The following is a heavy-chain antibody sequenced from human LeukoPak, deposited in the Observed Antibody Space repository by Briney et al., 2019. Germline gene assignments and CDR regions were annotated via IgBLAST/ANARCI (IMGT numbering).Heavy chain of an antibody. J-gene: IGHJ4*02. CDR3: ARDAISRGIIDY. CDR1: GYSFTCYY. CDR2: INPDSGGT. Sequence: ASXXVSCKASGYSFTCYYVHWVRQAPGQGLEWMGWINPDSGGTNFAQKFQGRVTMTRDTSITTAYMELSRLTSDDTAVYYCARDAISRGIIDYWGQGTLVTVSS. V-gene: IGHV1-2*02. D-gene: IGHD3-10*01.